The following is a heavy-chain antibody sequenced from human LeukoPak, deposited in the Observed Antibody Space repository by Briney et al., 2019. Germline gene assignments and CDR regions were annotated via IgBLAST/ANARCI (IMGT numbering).Heavy chain of an antibody. CDR1: GYSFTSYW. J-gene: IGHJ4*02. CDR3: AREQIGHGSWHLNPHYYFDY. D-gene: IGHD6-13*01. V-gene: IGHV5-51*01. CDR2: IYPGDSDT. Sequence: GESLKISCKGSGYSFTSYWIGWVRQMPGKGLEWMGIIYPGDSDTRYSPSFQGQVTISVDKSISTAYLQWSSLRAEDTAVYYCAREQIGHGSWHLNPHYYFDYWGQGTLVTVSS.